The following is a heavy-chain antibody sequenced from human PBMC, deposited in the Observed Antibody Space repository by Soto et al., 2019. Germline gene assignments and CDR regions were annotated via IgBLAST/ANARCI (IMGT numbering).Heavy chain of an antibody. CDR1: GYTFTSYD. Sequence: QVQLVQSGAEVTKPGASVKVSCKASGYTFTSYDINWVRQATGQRPEWMGWMNPNSGNAGYAEKFQGRVTMTRDTAITTAYMELRGLTTDDTAVYYCARHTATVPGDFWGQGTRVTVSS. CDR3: ARHTATVPGDF. J-gene: IGHJ4*02. CDR2: MNPNSGNA. D-gene: IGHD5-18*01. V-gene: IGHV1-8*01.